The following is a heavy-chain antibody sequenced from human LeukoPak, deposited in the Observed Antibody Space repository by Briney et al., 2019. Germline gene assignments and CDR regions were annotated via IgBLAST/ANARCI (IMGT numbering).Heavy chain of an antibody. Sequence: SETLSLTCAVYGGSFSGYYWSWIRQPPGKGLEWIGEINHSGSTNYNPSLKSRVTISVDTSKNQFSLKLSSVTAADTAVYYCARYYDSSGPYSYYFDYWGQGTLVTVSS. CDR3: ARYYDSSGPYSYYFDY. CDR2: INHSGST. D-gene: IGHD3-22*01. CDR1: GGSFSGYY. J-gene: IGHJ4*02. V-gene: IGHV4-34*01.